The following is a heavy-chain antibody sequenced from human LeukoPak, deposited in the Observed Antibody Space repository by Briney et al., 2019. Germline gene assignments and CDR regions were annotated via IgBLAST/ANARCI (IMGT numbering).Heavy chain of an antibody. CDR1: GFTFNVYD. J-gene: IGHJ4*02. D-gene: IGHD2-21*02. CDR3: TRTRGHCWPDCYFDL. CDR2: IGTADDR. V-gene: IGHV3-13*01. Sequence: SGGSLRLSCAASGFTFNVYDMHWIRQRPGRGLEWVATIGTADDRYYADSVKGRFTISREDAKNSLYLQMSSLNAGDTAVYYCTRTRGHCWPDCYFDLWGQGALVAVS.